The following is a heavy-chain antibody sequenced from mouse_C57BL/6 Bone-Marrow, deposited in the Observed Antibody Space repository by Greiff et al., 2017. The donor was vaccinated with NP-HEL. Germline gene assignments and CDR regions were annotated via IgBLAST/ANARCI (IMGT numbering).Heavy chain of an antibody. CDR2: IYPRSGNT. V-gene: IGHV1-81*01. CDR1: GYTFTSYG. Sequence: QVQLKQSGAEMARPGASVKLSCKASGYTFTSYGISWVKQRTGQGLEWIGEIYPRSGNTYYNEKFKGKATLTADKSSSTAYMELRSLTSKDSAVYFCARGRGTYYSNSCAMDYWGQGTSVTVSS. CDR3: ARGRGTYYSNSCAMDY. J-gene: IGHJ4*01. D-gene: IGHD2-5*01.